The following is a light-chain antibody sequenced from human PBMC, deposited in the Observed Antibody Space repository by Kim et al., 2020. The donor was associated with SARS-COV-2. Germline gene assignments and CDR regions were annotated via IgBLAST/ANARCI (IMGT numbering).Light chain of an antibody. CDR2: EVS. CDR1: SSDVGGYNY. CDR3: SSYAGSNNLV. V-gene: IGLV2-8*01. J-gene: IGLJ3*02. Sequence: GQSGTISCNGTSSDVGGYNYVPWYQQHPGKAPELMIYEVSKRPSGVPDRFSGSKSGNTASLTVSGLQAGDEADYYCSSYAGSNNLVFGGGTQLAVL.